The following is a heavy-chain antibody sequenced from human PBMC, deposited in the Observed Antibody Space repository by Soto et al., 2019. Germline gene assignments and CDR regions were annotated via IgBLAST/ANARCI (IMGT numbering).Heavy chain of an antibody. J-gene: IGHJ6*02. V-gene: IGHV3-30*18. CDR3: AKDGSSSRDYYGMDV. D-gene: IGHD6-13*01. CDR1: GFTFSSYG. Sequence: QVQLVESGGGVVQPGRSLRLSCAASGFTFSSYGRHWVRQAPGKGLEWVAVISYDGSNKYYADSVKGRFTISRDNSKNTLYLQMNSLRAEDTAVYYCAKDGSSSRDYYGMDVWGQGTTVTVSS. CDR2: ISYDGSNK.